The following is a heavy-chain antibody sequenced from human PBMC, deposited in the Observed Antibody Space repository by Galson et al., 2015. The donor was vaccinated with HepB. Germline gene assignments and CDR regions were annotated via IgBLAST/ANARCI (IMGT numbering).Heavy chain of an antibody. CDR2: ISAYNGNT. J-gene: IGHJ6*02. V-gene: IGHV1-18*04. CDR3: ARDLKALVTTVTVGGSVLTYYYYYGMDV. Sequence: SVKVSCKASGYTFTSYGISWVRQAPGQGLEWMGWISAYNGNTNYAQKLQGRVTMTTDTSTSTAYMELRSLRSDDTAVYYCARDLKALVTTVTVGGSVLTYYYYYGMDVWGQGTTVTVSS. CDR1: GYTFTSYG. D-gene: IGHD4-11*01.